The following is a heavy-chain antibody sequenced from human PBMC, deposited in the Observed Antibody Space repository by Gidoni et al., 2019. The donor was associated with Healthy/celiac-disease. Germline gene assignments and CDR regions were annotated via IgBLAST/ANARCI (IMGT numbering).Heavy chain of an antibody. CDR2: RRYGGST. D-gene: IGHD4-17*01. V-gene: IGHV4-34*01. Sequence: IGERRYGGSTNYNPSLKSRVTISVDTSKNQFSLKLSSVTAADTAVYYCAMTFPDDYGDYEFVWGQGTLVTVSS. J-gene: IGHJ4*02. CDR3: AMTFPDDYGDYEFV.